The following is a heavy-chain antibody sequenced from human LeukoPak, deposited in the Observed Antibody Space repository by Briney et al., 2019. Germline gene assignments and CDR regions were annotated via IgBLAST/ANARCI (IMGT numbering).Heavy chain of an antibody. Sequence: SVKVSCKASGGTFSSYAISWVRQAPGQGLEWMGGIIPIFGTANYAQKFQGRVTITADKSTSTAYMELSSLRSEDTAVYYCARGRGRYSSGWYPYYYYGMDVWGKGTTVTVSP. CDR3: ARGRGRYSSGWYPYYYYGMDV. V-gene: IGHV1-69*06. D-gene: IGHD6-19*01. CDR1: GGTFSSYA. CDR2: IIPIFGTA. J-gene: IGHJ6*04.